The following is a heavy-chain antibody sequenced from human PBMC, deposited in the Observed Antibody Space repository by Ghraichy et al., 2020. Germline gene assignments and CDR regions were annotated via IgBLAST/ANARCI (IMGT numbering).Heavy chain of an antibody. V-gene: IGHV3-23*01. J-gene: IGHJ5*02. D-gene: IGHD6-19*01. Sequence: GGSLSLSCAASGFTFNNYAMSWVRQAPGNGLEWVSLITAGGDSTYYADSVKGRFTISRDNSKNTLYLQMNSLGVDDTALYYCAKNGGSAWGKEWIDLWGQGTLVTVSS. CDR2: ITAGGDST. CDR3: AKNGGSAWGKEWIDL. CDR1: GFTFNNYA.